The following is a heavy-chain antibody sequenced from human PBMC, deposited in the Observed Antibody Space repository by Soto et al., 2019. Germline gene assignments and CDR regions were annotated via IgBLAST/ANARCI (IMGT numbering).Heavy chain of an antibody. V-gene: IGHV3-23*01. CDR2: ISGSGGST. Sequence: QTGGSLRLSCAASGFTFSSYAMSWVRQAPGKGLEWVSAISGSGGSTYYADSVKGRFTISRDNSKNTLYLQMNRLRAEDTAVYYCAKDVKQQLVHSSYYYYYGMDVWCQGTTVTVSS. D-gene: IGHD6-13*01. CDR3: AKDVKQQLVHSSYYYYYGMDV. J-gene: IGHJ6*02. CDR1: GFTFSSYA.